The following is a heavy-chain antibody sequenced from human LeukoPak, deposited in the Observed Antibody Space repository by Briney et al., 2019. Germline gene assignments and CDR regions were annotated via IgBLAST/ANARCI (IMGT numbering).Heavy chain of an antibody. CDR3: ARVVVVAARAGWFDP. CDR1: GGSISSYY. V-gene: IGHV4-59*01. CDR2: IYYSGST. Sequence: PSETLSLTCTVSGGSISSYYWSWIRQPPGKGLEWIGYIYYSGSTNYNPSLKSRVTISVDTSKNQFSLKLSSVTAADTAVYYCARVVVVAARAGWFDPWAREPWSPSPQ. D-gene: IGHD2-15*01. J-gene: IGHJ5*02.